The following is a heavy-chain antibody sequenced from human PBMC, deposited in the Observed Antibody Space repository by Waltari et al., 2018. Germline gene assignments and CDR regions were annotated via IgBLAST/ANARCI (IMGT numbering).Heavy chain of an antibody. D-gene: IGHD1-1*01. CDR3: AAVKTIWSLDY. Sequence: EVQLVESGGGFVQPGGSLTLSCAASGFPFSRYWMRWVRQAPGKGREWLANLKQDGSETYLLDSVRGRFTVSRDNAKNSLFLHMNSLRVEDTGVYYCAAVKTIWSLDYWGQGTLVTVSS. V-gene: IGHV3-7*01. CDR2: LKQDGSET. CDR1: GFPFSRYW. J-gene: IGHJ4*02.